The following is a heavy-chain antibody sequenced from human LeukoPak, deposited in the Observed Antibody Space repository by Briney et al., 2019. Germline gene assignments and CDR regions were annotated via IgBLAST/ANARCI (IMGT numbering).Heavy chain of an antibody. CDR1: GFTFSSYA. V-gene: IGHV3-30*04. J-gene: IGHJ4*02. Sequence: GGSLRLSCAASGFTFSSYAMHWVRQAPGKGLEGVAVISYDGSNKYYADSVKGRFTISRDNSKNTLYLQMNSLRVEDTAVYYCARFPVDTAMVLWGQGTLVTVSS. D-gene: IGHD5-18*01. CDR3: ARFPVDTAMVL. CDR2: ISYDGSNK.